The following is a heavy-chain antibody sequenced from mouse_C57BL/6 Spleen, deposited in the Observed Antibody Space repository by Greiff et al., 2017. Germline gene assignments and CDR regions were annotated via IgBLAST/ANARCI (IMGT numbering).Heavy chain of an antibody. D-gene: IGHD1-1*01. V-gene: IGHV1-4*01. J-gene: IGHJ2*01. Sequence: VKLQESGAELARPGASVKMSCKASGYTFTSYTMHWVKQRPGQGLEWIGYINPSSGYTKYNQKFKDKATLTADKSSSTAYMQLSSLTSEDSAVYYCERLITTVVGDFGDWGQGTTLTVSS. CDR3: ERLITTVVGDFGD. CDR1: GYTFTSYT. CDR2: INPSSGYT.